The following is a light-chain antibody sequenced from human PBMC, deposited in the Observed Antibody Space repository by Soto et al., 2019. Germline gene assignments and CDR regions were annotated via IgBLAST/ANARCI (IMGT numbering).Light chain of an antibody. Sequence: EIVMTQSPATLSVSPGERATLSCRASQSVSSNLAWYQQKPGQAPRLLIYGASTRATGIPARFSGGGSGTEFTLTISSLQSEDFAVYYCQQYNKWPQTFGQGTKVEIK. CDR1: QSVSSN. V-gene: IGKV3-15*01. J-gene: IGKJ1*01. CDR2: GAS. CDR3: QQYNKWPQT.